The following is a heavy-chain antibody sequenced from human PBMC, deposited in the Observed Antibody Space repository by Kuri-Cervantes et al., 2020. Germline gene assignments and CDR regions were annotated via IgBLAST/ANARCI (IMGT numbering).Heavy chain of an antibody. J-gene: IGHJ3*01. Sequence: GGSLRLCCAASGFTFSSYWMHWVRQAPGRGLVWVSRINSDGSSTSYADSVKGRFTISRDNAKNSLYLQMNSLRAEDTAVYYCAGGPYCGGDCYSGLPWGQGTMVTVSS. V-gene: IGHV3-74*01. CDR2: INSDGSST. D-gene: IGHD2-21*02. CDR3: AGGPYCGGDCYSGLP. CDR1: GFTFSSYW.